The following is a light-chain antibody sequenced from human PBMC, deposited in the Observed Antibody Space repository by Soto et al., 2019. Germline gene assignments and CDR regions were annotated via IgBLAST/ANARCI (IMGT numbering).Light chain of an antibody. CDR2: DTS. V-gene: IGKV3-20*01. CDR3: QQYGDSPSIT. Sequence: PGERATLSCRASHRVSGRSLAWFQQKPGQAPRLLIYDTSTRATGTPDRFSGSGSGTYFTLTISRLEPEDFAVYYCQQYGDSPSITFGQGTRLDI. J-gene: IGKJ5*01. CDR1: HRVSGRS.